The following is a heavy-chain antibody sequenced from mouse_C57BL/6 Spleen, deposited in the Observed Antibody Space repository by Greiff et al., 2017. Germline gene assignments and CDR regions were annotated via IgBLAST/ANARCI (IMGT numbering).Heavy chain of an antibody. J-gene: IGHJ3*01. Sequence: QVQLQQSGAELVRPGASVTLSCKASGYTFTDYEMHWVKQTPVHGLEWIGAIDPETGGTAYNQKFKGKAILTADKSSSTAYMELRSLTSEDSAVYYCTRTNSNYLIAYWGQGTLVTVSA. V-gene: IGHV1-15*01. CDR3: TRTNSNYLIAY. CDR2: IDPETGGT. D-gene: IGHD2-5*01. CDR1: GYTFTDYE.